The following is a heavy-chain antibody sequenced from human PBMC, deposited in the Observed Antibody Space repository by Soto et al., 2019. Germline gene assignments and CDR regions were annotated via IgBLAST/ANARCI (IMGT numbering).Heavy chain of an antibody. Sequence: SETLSLTCTVSGSSISSYYWSWIRQPPGKGLEWIGYIYYSGSTNYNPSLKSRVTISVDTSKNQFSLKLSSVTAADTAVYYCARGVPAAMLEINWFDPWGQGTLVTVSS. D-gene: IGHD2-2*01. J-gene: IGHJ5*02. CDR3: ARGVPAAMLEINWFDP. CDR2: IYYSGST. CDR1: GSSISSYY. V-gene: IGHV4-59*01.